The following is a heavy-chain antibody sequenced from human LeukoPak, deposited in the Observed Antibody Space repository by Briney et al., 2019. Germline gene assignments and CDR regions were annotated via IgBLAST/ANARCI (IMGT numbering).Heavy chain of an antibody. V-gene: IGHV1-3*01. J-gene: IGHJ6*02. Sequence: GASVKVSCKASGYTFTSYAMHWVRQAPGQRLEWMGWINAGNGNTKYLQKFQGRVTITRDTSASTAYMELSSLRSEDTAVYYCARDTTGTTVVSDAYYYGMDVWGQGTTVTVSS. CDR2: INAGNGNT. CDR3: ARDTTGTTVVSDAYYYGMDV. CDR1: GYTFTSYA. D-gene: IGHD1-1*01.